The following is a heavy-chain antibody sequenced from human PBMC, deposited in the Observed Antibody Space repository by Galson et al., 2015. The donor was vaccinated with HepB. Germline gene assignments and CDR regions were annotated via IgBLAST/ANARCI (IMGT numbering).Heavy chain of an antibody. V-gene: IGHV3-23*01. Sequence: SLRLSCAASGFTFSSYAMSWVRQAPGKGLEWVSAISGSGGSTYYADSVKGRFTISRDNSKNTLYLQMNSLRAEDTAVYYCAEDRVGIVRGSYWYFDLWGRGTLVTVSS. D-gene: IGHD2-2*03. CDR3: AEDRVGIVRGSYWYFDL. CDR1: GFTFSSYA. J-gene: IGHJ2*01. CDR2: ISGSGGST.